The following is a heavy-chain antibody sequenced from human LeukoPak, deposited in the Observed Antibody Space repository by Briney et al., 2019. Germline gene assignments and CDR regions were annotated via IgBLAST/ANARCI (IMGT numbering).Heavy chain of an antibody. Sequence: PSETLSLTCTVSGGSISSSSYYWGWIRQPPGKGLEWIGEINHSGSTNYNPSLKSRVTISVDTSKNQFSLKLSSVTAADTVVYYCARGGDYYDSSGPLYYYYYMDVWGKGTTVTVSS. V-gene: IGHV4-39*07. CDR3: ARGGDYYDSSGPLYYYYYMDV. J-gene: IGHJ6*03. D-gene: IGHD3-22*01. CDR1: GGSISSSSYY. CDR2: INHSGST.